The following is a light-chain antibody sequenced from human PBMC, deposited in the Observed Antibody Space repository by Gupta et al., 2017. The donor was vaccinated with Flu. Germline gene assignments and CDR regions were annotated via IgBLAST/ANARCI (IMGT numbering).Light chain of an antibody. V-gene: IGKV1-8*01. J-gene: IGKJ5*01. Sequence: AIRMTQSPSSFSASTGDRVTITCRASQGISSYLAWYQQKPGKAPKLPIYAASTLQSGVPSRFTASGSGTDFTLTIRFLLSEHFATYYSLQYYSYRITCGPGTQVEIK. CDR3: LQYYSYRIT. CDR2: AAS. CDR1: QGISSY.